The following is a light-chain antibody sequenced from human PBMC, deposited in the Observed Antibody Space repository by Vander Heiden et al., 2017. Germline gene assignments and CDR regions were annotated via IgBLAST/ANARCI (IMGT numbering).Light chain of an antibody. Sequence: QSALTQPAYVSGSPGQAITISCPGTSSDVGSYNLVSWYQQHPGKAPKLMIYEVSKPPSGASNRLAGSKSGDTASLTISGLQAEVEAAYYCCSYAGSSTCVVFGGGTKLTVL. CDR2: EVS. V-gene: IGLV2-23*02. CDR3: CSYAGSSTCVV. CDR1: SSDVGSYNL. J-gene: IGLJ2*01.